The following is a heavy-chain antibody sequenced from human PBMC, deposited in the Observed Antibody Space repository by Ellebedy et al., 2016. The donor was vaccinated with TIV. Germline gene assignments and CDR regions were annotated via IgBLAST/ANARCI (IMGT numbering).Heavy chain of an antibody. CDR1: GGSISTKNYY. CDR2: IYYTGST. D-gene: IGHD3-3*01. J-gene: IGHJ5*02. CDR3: ARMPRYDFWT. V-gene: IGHV4-39*01. Sequence: SETLSLXXTASGGSISTKNYYWGWIRQSPGQGPQCLGSIYYTGSTYYNPSLKSRLVMSVDTSKSQFSLRLSSVTAADTAVYYCARMPRYDFWTWGQGTLVTVSS.